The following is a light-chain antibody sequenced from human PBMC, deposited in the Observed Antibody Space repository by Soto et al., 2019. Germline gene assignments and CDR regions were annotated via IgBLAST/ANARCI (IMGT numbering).Light chain of an antibody. J-gene: IGLJ2*01. V-gene: IGLV1-51*01. CDR3: GTWESSLNVGV. CDR1: SSNIGNNY. CDR2: DNN. Sequence: QSVLTQPPSVSAAPGQKVTISCSGSSSNIGNNYVSWYQQLPGTAPKLLIYDNNKRPSGIPDRFSGSKSGTSATLDITGLQTGDEADYYGGTWESSLNVGVFCGGTKLTVL.